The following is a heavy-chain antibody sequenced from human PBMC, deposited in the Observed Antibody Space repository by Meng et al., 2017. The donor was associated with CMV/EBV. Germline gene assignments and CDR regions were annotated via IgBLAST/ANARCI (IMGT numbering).Heavy chain of an antibody. CDR3: ARGGDSWYSDY. D-gene: IGHD1-26*01. Sequence: VQLVQSAAEVKKPGVSVNVACKHSGCNFSTFAISLVRQGPGEGLEWMGGILPVFETANYAERFQDRVTITADDSTTTAYMELSSLRADDTALYFCARGGDSWYSDYWGQGTLVTVSS. J-gene: IGHJ4*02. CDR2: ILPVFETA. V-gene: IGHV1-69*01. CDR1: GCNFSTFA.